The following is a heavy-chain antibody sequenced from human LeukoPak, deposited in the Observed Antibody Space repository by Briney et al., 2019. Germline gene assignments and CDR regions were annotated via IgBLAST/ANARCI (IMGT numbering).Heavy chain of an antibody. CDR1: GLTVNTNF. CDR3: ARAQYCGGDCYWSFDC. Sequence: GGSLRLSCAASGLTVNTNFMSWVRQAPGKGLEWVSSISSSSSYIYYADSVKGRFTISRDNAKNSLYLQMNSLRDEDTAVYYCARAQYCGGDCYWSFDCWGQGTLVTVSS. D-gene: IGHD2-21*02. J-gene: IGHJ4*02. V-gene: IGHV3-21*01. CDR2: ISSSSSYI.